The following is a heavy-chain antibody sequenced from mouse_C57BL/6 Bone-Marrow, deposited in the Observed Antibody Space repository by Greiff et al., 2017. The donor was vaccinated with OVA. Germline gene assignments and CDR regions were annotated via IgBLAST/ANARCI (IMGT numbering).Heavy chain of an antibody. J-gene: IGHJ1*03. Sequence: QVQLQQSGAELVMPGASVKLSCKASGYTFTSYWMHWVKQRPGQGLEWIGEIDPSDSYTNYNQKFKGKSTLTVDKSSSTAYMQLSSLTSEDSAVYYCARCLITTVVTYWYFDVWGTGTTVTVSS. CDR1: GYTFTSYW. CDR3: ARCLITTVVTYWYFDV. D-gene: IGHD1-1*01. CDR2: IDPSDSYT. V-gene: IGHV1-69*01.